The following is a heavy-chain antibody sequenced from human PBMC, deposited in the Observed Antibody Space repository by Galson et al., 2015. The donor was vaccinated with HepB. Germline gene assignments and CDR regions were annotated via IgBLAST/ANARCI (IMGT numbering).Heavy chain of an antibody. CDR1: GGSISSGGYC. CDR2: IYYSGST. J-gene: IGHJ3*02. D-gene: IGHD4-17*01. Sequence: LSLTCTVSGGSISSGGYCWSWIRQHPGKGLEWIGYIYYSGSTYFNPSLKSRVTISVDTSKNQFSLKLSSVTAADTAVYFCARGMTTVTDDAFDIWGQGTMVTVSA. CDR3: ARGMTTVTDDAFDI. V-gene: IGHV4-31*03.